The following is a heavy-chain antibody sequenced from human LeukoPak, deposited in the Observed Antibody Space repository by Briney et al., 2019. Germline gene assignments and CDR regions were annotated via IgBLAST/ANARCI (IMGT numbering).Heavy chain of an antibody. CDR2: INSDGSST. CDR1: GFTLSSYW. D-gene: IGHD6-13*01. CDR3: ARIASHSSSWYDGGY. Sequence: PGGSLRLSCAASGFTLSSYWMHWVRQAPGKGLVWVSRINSDGSSTTYADSVKGRFTISRDNAKNTLYLQMNSLRAEDTGVYYCARIASHSSSWYDGGYCGQGTLVTVSS. J-gene: IGHJ4*02. V-gene: IGHV3-74*01.